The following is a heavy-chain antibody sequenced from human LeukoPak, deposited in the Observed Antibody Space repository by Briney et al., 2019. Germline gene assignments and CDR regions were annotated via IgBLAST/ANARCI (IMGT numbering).Heavy chain of an antibody. CDR3: ARAIAVAGTSTPPGDY. D-gene: IGHD6-19*01. J-gene: IGHJ4*02. Sequence: GGSLRLSCAASGFTFSSNWMSWVRQAPGRGLEWVANIKQDGSEKYYLDSVKGRFTISRDNAKNSLYLQMNSLRAEDTAVYYCARAIAVAGTSTPPGDYWGQGTLVTVSS. CDR1: GFTFSSNW. CDR2: IKQDGSEK. V-gene: IGHV3-7*04.